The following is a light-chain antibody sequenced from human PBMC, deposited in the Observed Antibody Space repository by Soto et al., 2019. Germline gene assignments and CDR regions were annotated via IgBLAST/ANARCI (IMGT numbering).Light chain of an antibody. V-gene: IGLV2-14*03. Sequence: QSALTQPASVSGSPGQSITISCTGTRSDVGGYMYVSWYQQHPGKAPKLMIYDVSNRPSGVSNRFSGSKFGNTASLTISGLQAEDEGDYSCSSFTTSSTLVFGGGTKLTVL. J-gene: IGLJ3*02. CDR3: SSFTTSSTLV. CDR2: DVS. CDR1: RSDVGGYMY.